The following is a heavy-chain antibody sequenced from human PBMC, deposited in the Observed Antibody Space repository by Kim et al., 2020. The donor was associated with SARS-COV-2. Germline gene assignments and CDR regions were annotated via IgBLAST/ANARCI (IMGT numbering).Heavy chain of an antibody. D-gene: IGHD3-22*01. Sequence: GGSLRLSCAASGFIFSNYAMRWVRQAPGKGLEWVSGISGSGSDTNYADSVKGRFTISRDNSKNTVYLQMNSLRPEDTAVYYCAKAASSSGGWFDPWGQGTLVTVSS. CDR1: GFIFSNYA. CDR3: AKAASSSGGWFDP. J-gene: IGHJ5*02. CDR2: ISGSGSDT. V-gene: IGHV3-23*01.